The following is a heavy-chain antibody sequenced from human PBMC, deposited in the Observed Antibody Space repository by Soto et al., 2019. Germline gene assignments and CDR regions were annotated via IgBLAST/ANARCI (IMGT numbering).Heavy chain of an antibody. D-gene: IGHD3-10*01. Sequence: SETLSLTCTVSGGSVSSGSYYWSWIRQPPGKGLECIGYIYYSGSTNYNPSLKSRVTISVDTSKNQFSLKLSSVTAADTAVYYCARDRPGYYYGSVTYYNGYYAMDVWGQGTTVTV. CDR2: IYYSGST. J-gene: IGHJ6*02. CDR3: ARDRPGYYYGSVTYYNGYYAMDV. V-gene: IGHV4-61*01. CDR1: GGSVSSGSYY.